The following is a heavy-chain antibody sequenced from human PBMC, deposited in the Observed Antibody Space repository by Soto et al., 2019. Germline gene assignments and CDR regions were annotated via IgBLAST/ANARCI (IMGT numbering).Heavy chain of an antibody. Sequence: QVQLVQSGAEVKEPGSPVKFSCKAPADSFSSYGISWVRQPPGQGLEWMGGIFPIFGTTNYAEKFQGRVTITADESTNTAYMELSSLRSEDTALYYCARVFPDGWVEPGVVRGYLDTWGRGTLVTVSS. V-gene: IGHV1-69*01. CDR2: IFPIFGTT. J-gene: IGHJ4*02. D-gene: IGHD3-3*01. CDR1: ADSFSSYG. CDR3: ARVFPDGWVEPGVVRGYLDT.